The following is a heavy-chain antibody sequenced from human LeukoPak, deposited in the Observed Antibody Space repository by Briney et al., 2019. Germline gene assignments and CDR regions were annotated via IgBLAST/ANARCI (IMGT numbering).Heavy chain of an antibody. CDR3: ARAFRGGGRDDDAFDI. Sequence: GASVKVSCKASGGTFSSYAISWVRQAPGQGLEWMGGIIPIFGTANYAQKFQGRVTITAEESTSTAYMELSSLRSEDTAVYYCARAFRGGGRDDDAFDIWGQGTMVTVSS. CDR1: GGTFSSYA. J-gene: IGHJ3*02. V-gene: IGHV1-69*13. CDR2: IIPIFGTA. D-gene: IGHD2-15*01.